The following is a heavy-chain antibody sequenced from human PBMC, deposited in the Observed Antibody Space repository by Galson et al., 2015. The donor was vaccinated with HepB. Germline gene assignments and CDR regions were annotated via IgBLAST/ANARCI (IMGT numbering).Heavy chain of an antibody. V-gene: IGHV3-23*01. D-gene: IGHD2-21*02. CDR2: ISSGGDGT. CDR1: GLTFSKST. CDR3: ARFDCTGTICYS. J-gene: IGHJ4*02. Sequence: SLRLSCAASGLTFSKSTMTWVRQAPGKGLEWVSTISSGGDGTYYADSVKGRFTISRDNSKSTLYLQMNNLRAEDTALYFCARFDCTGTICYSWGQGVLVTVSS.